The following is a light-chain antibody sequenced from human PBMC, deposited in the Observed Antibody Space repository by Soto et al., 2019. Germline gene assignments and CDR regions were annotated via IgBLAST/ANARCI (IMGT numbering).Light chain of an antibody. CDR3: QQYNSFWT. CDR1: QSISSW. CDR2: GAS. V-gene: IGKV1-5*01. Sequence: DIQMTQSPSTLSASVGDRVTITCRASQSISSWLAWYQQKPGKAPKLLIYGASYLERGVPSRFSGSGSGTEFTLTISSLQPDDLATYYCQQYNSFWTFGQGTKVEI. J-gene: IGKJ1*01.